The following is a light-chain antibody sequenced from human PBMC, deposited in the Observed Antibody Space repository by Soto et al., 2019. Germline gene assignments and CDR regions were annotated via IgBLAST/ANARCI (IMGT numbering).Light chain of an antibody. Sequence: QSVLTQPPSASGPPGQRVTISCSGSSSNIGSNYISWYQQLPGTAPKLLIYRDNLRPSGVPDRFSGSKSGTSASLAISGLRSEDEADYFCAAWDDSLTGLYVFGTGTQLTVL. CDR1: SSNIGSNY. V-gene: IGLV1-47*01. CDR2: RDN. CDR3: AAWDDSLTGLYV. J-gene: IGLJ1*01.